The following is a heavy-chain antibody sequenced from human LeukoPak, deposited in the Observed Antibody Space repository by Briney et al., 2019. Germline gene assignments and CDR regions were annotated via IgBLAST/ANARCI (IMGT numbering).Heavy chain of an antibody. Sequence: GGSLRLSCAASGFTFSCYWMNWARQAPGKGLEWVASINHNGNVNYYVDSVKGRFTISRDNAKNSLYLQMSNLRAEDTAVYFCARGGGLDVWGQGATVTVSS. D-gene: IGHD3-16*01. J-gene: IGHJ6*02. CDR2: INHNGNVN. V-gene: IGHV3-7*03. CDR3: ARGGGLDV. CDR1: GFTFSCYW.